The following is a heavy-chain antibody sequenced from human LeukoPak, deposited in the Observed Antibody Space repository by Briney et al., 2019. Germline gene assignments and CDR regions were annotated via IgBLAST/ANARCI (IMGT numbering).Heavy chain of an antibody. CDR3: ARIKEELLAFDI. CDR1: GFSLSTYS. CDR2: ISRSSSYI. J-gene: IGHJ3*02. Sequence: EGSLRLSRAASGFSLSTYSMNWVRQAPGKGLEWVSSISRSSSYIYYADSVKGRFTISRDNAKNSLYLQMNSLRAEDTAVYYCARIKEELLAFDIWGQGTMVTVSS. D-gene: IGHD1-26*01. V-gene: IGHV3-21*01.